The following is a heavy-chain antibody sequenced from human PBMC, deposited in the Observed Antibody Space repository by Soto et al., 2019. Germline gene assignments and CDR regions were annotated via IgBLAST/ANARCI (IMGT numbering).Heavy chain of an antibody. V-gene: IGHV5-10-1*01. CDR2: IDPSDSYT. CDR1: GYSLTSYC. J-gene: IGHJ5*02. Sequence: GESLKSSCKGSGYSLTSYCISWVLQRPWKGLEWMGRIDPSDSYTNYSPSFQGHVTISADKSISTAYLQWSSLKASDTAMYYCARPGIAAAGPGGWFDPWGQGTLVTVSS. CDR3: ARPGIAAAGPGGWFDP. D-gene: IGHD6-13*01.